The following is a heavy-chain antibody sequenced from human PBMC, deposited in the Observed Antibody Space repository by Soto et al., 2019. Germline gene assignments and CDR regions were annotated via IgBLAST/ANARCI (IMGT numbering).Heavy chain of an antibody. V-gene: IGHV1-69*01. CDR1: GGTFSNYA. CDR2: IIPIFGTA. Sequence: QVQLVQSGAEVKKPGSSVKVSCKASGGTFSNYAISWVRQAPGQGLEWMGGIIPIFGTANYAQKFQGRVTITADESTSTAYMELSSLRSEDTAMYYCARALLGYCSSTSCSPFDPWGQGTLVTVSS. CDR3: ARALLGYCSSTSCSPFDP. D-gene: IGHD2-2*03. J-gene: IGHJ5*02.